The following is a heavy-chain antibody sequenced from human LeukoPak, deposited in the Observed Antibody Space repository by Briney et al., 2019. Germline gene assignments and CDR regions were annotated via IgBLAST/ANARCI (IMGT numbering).Heavy chain of an antibody. J-gene: IGHJ6*02. D-gene: IGHD2-15*01. CDR1: GGSISSISSNNYH. CDR3: AREMGVVAAHGIDV. CDR2: IYYSGST. Sequence: PSETLSLTCIVSGGSISSISSNNYHWGWIRQPPEKGLEWIGSIYYSGSTYYNPSLKSRVTISVDTSKNQFSLKLSSVTAADTALYYCAREMGVVAAHGIDVWGQGTTVTVSS. V-gene: IGHV4-39*02.